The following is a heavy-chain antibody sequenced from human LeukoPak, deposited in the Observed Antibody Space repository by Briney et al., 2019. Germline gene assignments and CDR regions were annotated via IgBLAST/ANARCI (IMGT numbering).Heavy chain of an antibody. J-gene: IGHJ6*02. Sequence: GGSLRLSCAASGFTFSSYAMSWVRQAPGKGLEWVSPISGGGGSTFYADSVKGRFTISRDNSKNTLYLQMNSLRAEDTAVYYCARDLTDYGMDVRGQGTTVTVSS. V-gene: IGHV3-23*01. D-gene: IGHD2-21*02. CDR2: ISGGGGST. CDR1: GFTFSSYA. CDR3: ARDLTDYGMDV.